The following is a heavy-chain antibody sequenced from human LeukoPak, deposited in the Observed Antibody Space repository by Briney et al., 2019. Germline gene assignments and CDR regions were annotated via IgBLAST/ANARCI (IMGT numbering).Heavy chain of an antibody. CDR1: GLTVSSDY. D-gene: IGHD6-6*01. J-gene: IGHJ4*02. CDR2: IYGDGAT. CDR3: ARLLPASRHYFDY. V-gene: IGHV3-66*04. Sequence: PGGSLRLSCAASGLTVSSDYMAWVRQAPGKGLEWISVIYGDGATYYADSVQGRFTISRDTSINALYLQMISLRVEDTAVYHCARLLPASRHYFDYWGLGTLVTVSS.